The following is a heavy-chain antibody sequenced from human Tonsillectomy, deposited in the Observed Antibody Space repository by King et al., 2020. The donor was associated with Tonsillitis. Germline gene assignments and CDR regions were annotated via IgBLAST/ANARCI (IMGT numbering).Heavy chain of an antibody. CDR3: ARSAIAASDY. J-gene: IGHJ4*02. CDR1: GGSISSYY. CDR2: IYYSGST. V-gene: IGHV4-59*01. D-gene: IGHD6-13*01. Sequence: VQLQESGPGLVKPSETLSLTCTVSGGSISSYYWSWIRQPPGKGLEWIVYIYYSGSTNYNPSLKSQVTISVDTSKNQFSLKLSSVTAADTAVYYCARSAIAASDYWGQGTLVTVSS.